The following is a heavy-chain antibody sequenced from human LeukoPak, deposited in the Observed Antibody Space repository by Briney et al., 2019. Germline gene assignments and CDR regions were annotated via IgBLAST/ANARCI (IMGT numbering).Heavy chain of an antibody. V-gene: IGHV3-7*01. CDR1: GFTFSSYW. D-gene: IGHD6-19*01. CDR3: ARAPEAGPDAVDI. CDR2: IKQDGSEK. Sequence: GGSLRLSCAASGFTFSSYWMSWVRQAPGKGLEWVANIKQDGSEKYYVDSVKGRFTISRDNAKNSLYLQMNSLRAEDTAVYYCARAPEAGPDAVDIWGQGTMATVSS. J-gene: IGHJ3*02.